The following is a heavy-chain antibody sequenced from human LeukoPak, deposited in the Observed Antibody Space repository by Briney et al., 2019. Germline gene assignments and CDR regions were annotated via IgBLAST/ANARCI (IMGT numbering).Heavy chain of an antibody. CDR3: AREMATEQPFYLDY. Sequence: SETLSLTCTVSGYSISSGYYWGWIRQPPGKGLEWIGSIYHSGSTYYNPSLKSRVTISVDTSKNQFSLKLSSVTAADTAVYYCAREMATEQPFYLDYWGQGTLVTVSS. CDR1: GYSISSGYY. J-gene: IGHJ4*02. V-gene: IGHV4-38-2*02. CDR2: IYHSGST. D-gene: IGHD5-24*01.